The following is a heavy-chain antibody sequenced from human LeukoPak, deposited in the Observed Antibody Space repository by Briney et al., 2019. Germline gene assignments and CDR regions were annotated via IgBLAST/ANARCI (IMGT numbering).Heavy chain of an antibody. CDR1: GGSISSCSYY. J-gene: IGHJ2*01. CDR2: IYYSGST. Sequence: PSETLSLTCTVSGGSISSCSYYWGWIRQPPGKGLEWIGSIYYSGSTYYNPSLKSRVTISVDTSKNQFSLKLSSVTAADTAVYYCARGKRGDYSWYFDLWGRGTLVTVSS. D-gene: IGHD4-17*01. V-gene: IGHV4-39*01. CDR3: ARGKRGDYSWYFDL.